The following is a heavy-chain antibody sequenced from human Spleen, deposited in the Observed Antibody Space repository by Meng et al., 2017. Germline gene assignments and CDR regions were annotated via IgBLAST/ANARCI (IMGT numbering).Heavy chain of an antibody. J-gene: IGHJ1*01. V-gene: IGHV4-59*01. Sequence: GPGLVQPAETLSRTCTVSGISISNFYWSWIRQSPGKGLEYIRYVYSGSTNYNPSLKSRVSISVDTSKNQFSLKLKSMTAADSAVYYCARGSGSYMQIDYFQHWGQGTLVTVSS. CDR1: GISISNFY. CDR3: ARGSGSYMQIDYFQH. CDR2: VYSGST. D-gene: IGHD1-26*01.